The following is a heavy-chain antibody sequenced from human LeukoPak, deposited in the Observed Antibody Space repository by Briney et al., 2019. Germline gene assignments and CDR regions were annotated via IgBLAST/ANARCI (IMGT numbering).Heavy chain of an antibody. Sequence: GGSLRLSCAASGFTFSSYWMSWVRQAPGKGLEWVANIKQDGSEKYYVDSVKGRFTISRDNAKNSLYLQMNSLRAEDTAVYYCARDHPFYSGYRFDYWGQGTLVTVSS. CDR1: GFTFSSYW. CDR3: ARDHPFYSGYRFDY. D-gene: IGHD5-12*01. V-gene: IGHV3-7*01. J-gene: IGHJ4*02. CDR2: IKQDGSEK.